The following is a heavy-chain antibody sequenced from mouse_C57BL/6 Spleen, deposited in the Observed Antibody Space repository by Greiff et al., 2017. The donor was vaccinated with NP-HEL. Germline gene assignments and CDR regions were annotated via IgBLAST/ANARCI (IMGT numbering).Heavy chain of an antibody. V-gene: IGHV5-16*01. Sequence: EVMLVESEGGLVQPGSSMKLSCTASGFTFSDYYMAWVRQVPEKGLEWVANINYDGSSTYYLDSLKSRFIISRDNAKNILYLQMSSLKSEDTATYYCARVPYGSSLDYWGQGTTLTVSS. D-gene: IGHD1-1*01. J-gene: IGHJ2*01. CDR2: INYDGSST. CDR3: ARVPYGSSLDY. CDR1: GFTFSDYY.